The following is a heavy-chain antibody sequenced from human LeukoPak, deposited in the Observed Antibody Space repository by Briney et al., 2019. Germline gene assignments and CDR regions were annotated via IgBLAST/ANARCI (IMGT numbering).Heavy chain of an antibody. Sequence: ASVKVSCKASGGTFANHAISWVRKAPGQGLEWMGGIIPIFGTGHSAQKFQGRLTITADESTRTTYMELSSLRSEDTAVYYCAKGHDDFRQFDFWGQGTLVIVSS. V-gene: IGHV1-69*13. CDR1: GGTFANHA. CDR2: IIPIFGTG. J-gene: IGHJ4*02. D-gene: IGHD3-3*01. CDR3: AKGHDDFRQFDF.